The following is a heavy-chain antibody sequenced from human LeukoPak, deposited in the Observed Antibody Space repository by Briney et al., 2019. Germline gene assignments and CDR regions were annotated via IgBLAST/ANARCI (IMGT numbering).Heavy chain of an antibody. CDR2: IYYSDST. J-gene: IGHJ4*02. Sequence: PSETLSLTCTVSGGSISSSSYYWGWIRQPPGKGLEWIGSIYYSDSTYYNPSLKSRVTISVDTSKNQFSLKLSSVTAADTAVYYCARDTRLRAVAGYFDYWGQGTLVTVSS. D-gene: IGHD6-19*01. CDR3: ARDTRLRAVAGYFDY. CDR1: GGSISSSSYY. V-gene: IGHV4-39*07.